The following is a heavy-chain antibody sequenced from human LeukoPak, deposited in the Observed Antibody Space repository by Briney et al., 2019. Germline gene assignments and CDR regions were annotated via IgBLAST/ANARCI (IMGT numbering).Heavy chain of an antibody. J-gene: IGHJ5*02. CDR3: ARTGIAARPTVWFDP. CDR2: INSDGSST. D-gene: IGHD6-6*01. Sequence: GGSLRLSCAASGFTFSSYWMHWVRQAPGKGLVWVSHINSDGSSTNYADSVKGRFTISRDNAKNTLYLQTNSLRAEDTAVYYCARTGIAARPTVWFDPWGQGTLVTVSS. V-gene: IGHV3-74*01. CDR1: GFTFSSYW.